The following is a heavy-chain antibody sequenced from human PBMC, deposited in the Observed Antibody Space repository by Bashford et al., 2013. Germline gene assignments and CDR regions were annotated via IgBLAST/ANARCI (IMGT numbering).Heavy chain of an antibody. CDR3: TTDARIHGVDV. CDR2: LKQTDGGTT. J-gene: IGHJ6*02. V-gene: IGHV3-15*01. Sequence: VRQAPGKGWSGLAVLKQTDGGTTDYAAPVKGRFTISRDDSKHAVSANEQPETEDTAVYYCTTDARIHGVDVWGQGTTVTVSS. D-gene: IGHD2-15*01.